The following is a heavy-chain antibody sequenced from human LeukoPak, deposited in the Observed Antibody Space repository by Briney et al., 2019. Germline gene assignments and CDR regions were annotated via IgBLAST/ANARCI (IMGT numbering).Heavy chain of an antibody. V-gene: IGHV3-23*01. CDR1: GFTFSSYA. J-gene: IGHJ4*02. D-gene: IGHD5-18*01. CDR2: ISGSGGST. Sequence: GGSLRLSCAASGFTFSSYAMSWVRQAPGKGLEWVSAISGSGGSTYYADSVKGRFTISRDNSKNTLYLQMNSLRAEDTAVYYCAKVSSGYSYYIDYWGQETLVTVSS. CDR3: AKVSSGYSYYIDY.